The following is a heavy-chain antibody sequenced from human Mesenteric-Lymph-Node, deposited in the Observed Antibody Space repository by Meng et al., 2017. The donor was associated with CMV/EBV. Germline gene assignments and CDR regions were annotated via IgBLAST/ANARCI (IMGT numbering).Heavy chain of an antibody. CDR1: GCSTSSSSYY. CDR2: IYYSGST. V-gene: IGHV4-39*01. CDR3: ANTYYYPPDV. J-gene: IGHJ6*02. Sequence: GSLRPSCTVSGCSTSSSSYYWGWIRQAPGKGLEWIGSIYYSGSTYYNPSLKSRVTISVDTSKNQFSLKLSSVTAADTAVYYCANTYYYPPDVWGQGTTVTVSS.